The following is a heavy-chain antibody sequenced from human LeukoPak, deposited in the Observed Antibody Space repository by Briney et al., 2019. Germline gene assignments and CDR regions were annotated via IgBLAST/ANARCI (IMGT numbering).Heavy chain of an antibody. CDR2: ISGSGGST. CDR1: GFTFSSYA. Sequence: PGGSLRLSXAASGFTFSSYAMSWLRQAPGKGLEWVSAISGSGGSTYYADSVKGRFTISRDNSKNTLYLQMNSLRAEDTAVYYCASPWSSGGFDYWGQGTLVTVSS. V-gene: IGHV3-23*01. D-gene: IGHD6-19*01. CDR3: ASPWSSGGFDY. J-gene: IGHJ4*02.